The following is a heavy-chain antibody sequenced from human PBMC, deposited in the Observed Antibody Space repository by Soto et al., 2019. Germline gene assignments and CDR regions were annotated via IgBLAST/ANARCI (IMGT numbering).Heavy chain of an antibody. CDR1: GYTFTGYY. D-gene: IGHD2-21*01. V-gene: IGHV1-2*02. CDR2: IHLNSGGT. Sequence: RASVKVSCKASGYTFTGYYVHWVRQAPGHGVEWLGWIHLNSGGTNYAQSFQGRVTMTRDIVVSTVYTAMTGLSSDDTAVYYCASPRELSYSYFSFFTLDVWGQGTTVTVSS. J-gene: IGHJ6*02. CDR3: ASPRELSYSYFSFFTLDV.